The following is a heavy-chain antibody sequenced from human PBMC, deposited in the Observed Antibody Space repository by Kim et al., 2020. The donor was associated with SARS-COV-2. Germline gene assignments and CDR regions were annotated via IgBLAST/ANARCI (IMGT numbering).Heavy chain of an antibody. CDR1: GFTFKNYA. CDR2: ISDNAVTS. Sequence: GSLRLSCLASGFTFKNYAMTWVRQAPGTGLEWVSTISDNAVTSYSADSVKCRFSISRDNSKNTLFLQMSSLRVEDTAMYYCAKSGGGYCSSTTCPADSWGPGTLVTVSS. J-gene: IGHJ4*02. CDR3: AKSGGGYCSSTTCPADS. D-gene: IGHD2-2*01. V-gene: IGHV3-23*01.